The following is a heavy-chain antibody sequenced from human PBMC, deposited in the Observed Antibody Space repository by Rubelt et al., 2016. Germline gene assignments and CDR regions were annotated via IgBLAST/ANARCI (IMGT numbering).Heavy chain of an antibody. CDR2: IYYSGST. J-gene: IGHJ4*02. Sequence: QVQLQKSGPGLVKPSETLSLTCTVSGGSISSYYWSWIRQPPGKGLEWIGYIYYSGSTNYNPSLKSRVTISVDTSKNQFSLRLSSVTAADTAVYYCAGGITIFGVASGYFDYWGQGTLVTVSS. CDR3: AGGITIFGVASGYFDY. CDR1: GGSISSYY. D-gene: IGHD3-3*01. V-gene: IGHV4-59*01.